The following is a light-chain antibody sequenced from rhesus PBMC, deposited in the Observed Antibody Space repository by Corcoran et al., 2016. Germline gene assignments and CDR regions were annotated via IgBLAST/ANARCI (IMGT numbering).Light chain of an antibody. CDR3: QQYNHWYS. CDR2: DAS. V-gene: IGKV3-42*02. CDR1: QSVGSN. Sequence: ETVVTQSPATLSFSPGERATLSCRASQSVGSNLAWYQQKPGQAPKPLIHDASSRTPGIPDRVSGSGSGTEFPRTLSSLGPESVGVYYCQQYNHWYSFGQGTKVEIK. J-gene: IGKJ2*01.